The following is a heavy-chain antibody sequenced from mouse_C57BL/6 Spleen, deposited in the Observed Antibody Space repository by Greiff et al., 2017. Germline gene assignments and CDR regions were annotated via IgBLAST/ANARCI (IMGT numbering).Heavy chain of an antibody. V-gene: IGHV5-6*02. CDR2: ISSGGSYT. Sequence: DVKLVESGGDLVKPGGSLKLSCAASGFTFSSYGMSWVRQTPDKRLEWVATISSGGSYTYYPDSVKGRFTISRDNAKNTLYLQMSSLKSEDTAMYYCARHLPDWYFDVWGTGTTVTVSS. J-gene: IGHJ1*03. CDR3: ARHLPDWYFDV. CDR1: GFTFSSYG.